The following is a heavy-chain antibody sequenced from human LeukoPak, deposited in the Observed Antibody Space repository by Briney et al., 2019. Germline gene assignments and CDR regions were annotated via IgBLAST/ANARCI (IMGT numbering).Heavy chain of an antibody. J-gene: IGHJ6*02. CDR1: GGSISSYY. CDR2: IYYSGST. Sequence: SETLSLTCTVSGGSISSYYWSWIRQPPGKGLEWIGYIYYSGSTNYNPSLKSRVTISVDTSKNQFSLKLSSVTAADTAVYYCARSPVYYYYGMDVWGQGTTVTVSS. V-gene: IGHV4-59*08. CDR3: ARSPVYYYYGMDV.